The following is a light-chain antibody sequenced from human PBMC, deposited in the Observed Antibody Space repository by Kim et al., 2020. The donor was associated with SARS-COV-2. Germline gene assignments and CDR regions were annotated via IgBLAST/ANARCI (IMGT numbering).Light chain of an antibody. CDR1: RSVSTGY. V-gene: IGKV3-20*01. CDR2: DAS. J-gene: IGKJ1*01. Sequence: SAGERATPSCRASRSVSTGYLAWYQQKPGQAPKLLIFDASKRATGIPDRFSGSGSGTDFTLTINRLEPEDFAVYYCQQYGSPPRTFGQGTKVDIK. CDR3: QQYGSPPRT.